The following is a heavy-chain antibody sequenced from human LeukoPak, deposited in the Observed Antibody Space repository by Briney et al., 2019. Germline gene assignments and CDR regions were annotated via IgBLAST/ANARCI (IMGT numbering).Heavy chain of an antibody. V-gene: IGHV4-59*01. CDR1: TDSFSTYH. Sequence: PSETLSLSCNVSTDSFSTYHWSWIRQPPGKGLQWIGDFYDSERTNYNPSLKSRVTISADMSKNQFSLKLISVTAADTAVYYCCRDSYYFDYWDQGTLGTVSS. CDR2: FYDSERT. J-gene: IGHJ4*02. CDR3: CRDSYYFDY.